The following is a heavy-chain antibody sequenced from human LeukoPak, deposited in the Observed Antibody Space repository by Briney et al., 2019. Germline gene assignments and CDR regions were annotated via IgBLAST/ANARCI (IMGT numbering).Heavy chain of an antibody. J-gene: IGHJ4*02. Sequence: PSETLSLTCTVSGGSISSSSYYWGWIRQPPGKGLEWIGSIYYSGSTYYIPSLKSRVTISVDTSKNQFSLKLSSVTAADTAVYYCASRTYYDILTGLNFDYWGQGTLVTVSS. CDR3: ASRTYYDILTGLNFDY. CDR2: IYYSGST. V-gene: IGHV4-39*01. CDR1: GGSISSSSYY. D-gene: IGHD3-9*01.